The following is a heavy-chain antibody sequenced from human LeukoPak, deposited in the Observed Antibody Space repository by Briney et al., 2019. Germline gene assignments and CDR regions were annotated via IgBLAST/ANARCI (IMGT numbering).Heavy chain of an antibody. CDR3: ARAPRLAVAGTEFDY. D-gene: IGHD6-19*01. CDR2: ISSSSSTI. CDR1: GFTFSSYS. J-gene: IGHJ4*02. Sequence: PGGSLRLSCAASGFTFSSYSMNWVRQAPGKGLEWVSYISSSSSTIYYADSVNGRFTISRDNAKNSLYLQMNSLRAEDTAVYYCARAPRLAVAGTEFDYWGQGTLVTVSS. V-gene: IGHV3-48*01.